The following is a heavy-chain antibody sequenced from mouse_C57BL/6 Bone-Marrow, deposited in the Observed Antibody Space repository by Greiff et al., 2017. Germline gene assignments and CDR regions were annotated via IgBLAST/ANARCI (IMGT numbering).Heavy chain of an antibody. V-gene: IGHV1-64*01. CDR2: IHPNSGST. J-gene: IGHJ3*01. Sequence: VQLQQPGAELVKPGASVKLSCKASGYTFTSYWMHWVKQRPGQGLEWIGMIHPNSGSTNYNEKFKSKATLTVDKSSSTAYMQLSSLTSEDSAVYYCARRGYDGSSYFAYWGQGTLVTVSA. CDR1: GYTFTSYW. CDR3: ARRGYDGSSYFAY. D-gene: IGHD1-1*01.